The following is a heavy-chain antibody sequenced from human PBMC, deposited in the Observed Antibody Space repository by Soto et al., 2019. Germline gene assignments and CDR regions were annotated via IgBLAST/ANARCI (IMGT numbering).Heavy chain of an antibody. CDR1: GGTFSRYA. CDR3: ARDATLYDSSGYYYLY. D-gene: IGHD3-22*01. Sequence: QVQLVRSGAEVKKPGSSVKVSCKASGGTFSRYAINWVRQVPGQGLEWMGGTIPMFGTANYAQKFHGRVTITAAESTNTGYMELISLISEDTAVYYCARDATLYDSSGYYYLYWVQGTLVTVSS. V-gene: IGHV1-69*01. J-gene: IGHJ4*02. CDR2: TIPMFGTA.